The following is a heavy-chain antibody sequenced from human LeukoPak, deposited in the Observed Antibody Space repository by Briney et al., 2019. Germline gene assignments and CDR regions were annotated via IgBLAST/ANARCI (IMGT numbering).Heavy chain of an antibody. D-gene: IGHD5-24*01. CDR2: IYYSGST. V-gene: IGHV4-31*03. CDR3: ARILKATITTHYFDY. Sequence: SETLSLTCTVSGGSISSGGYYWSWIRQHPGKCLEWIGYIYYSGSTYYNPSLKSRVTISVDTSKNQFSLKLSSVTAADTAVYYCARILKATITTHYFDYWGQGTLVTVSS. J-gene: IGHJ4*02. CDR1: GGSISSGGYY.